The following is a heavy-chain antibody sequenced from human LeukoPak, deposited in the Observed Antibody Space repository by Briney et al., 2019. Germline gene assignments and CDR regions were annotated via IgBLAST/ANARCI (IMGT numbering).Heavy chain of an antibody. CDR2: IYYNGST. CDR1: GGSISSSSYY. Sequence: PSETLSLTCTVSGGSISSSSYYWGWIRQPPRKGLEWIGSIYYNGSTYYNPSLKSRVTISVGTSKNQFSLKLSSVTAADSAVYYCARDRDTALDPNFDYWGQGTLVTVSS. V-gene: IGHV4-39*07. CDR3: ARDRDTALDPNFDY. J-gene: IGHJ4*02. D-gene: IGHD5-18*01.